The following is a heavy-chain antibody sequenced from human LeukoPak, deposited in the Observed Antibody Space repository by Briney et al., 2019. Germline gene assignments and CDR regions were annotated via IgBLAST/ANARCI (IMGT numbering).Heavy chain of an antibody. CDR3: ANRYYVSAWYYFGY. CDR1: GFTFSSYA. J-gene: IGHJ4*02. V-gene: IGHV3-23*01. Sequence: GGSLRLSCAASGFTFSSYAMTWVRQAPGKGLEWVSAISASGTGTYYADSVKGRFTISRDNSKNTLYLQMNSLRAEDTAVYYCANRYYVSAWYYFGYWGQGTLVTVSS. CDR2: ISASGTGT. D-gene: IGHD6-19*01.